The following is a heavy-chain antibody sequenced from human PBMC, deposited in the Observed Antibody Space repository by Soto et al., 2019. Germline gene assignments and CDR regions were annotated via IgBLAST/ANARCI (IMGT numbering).Heavy chain of an antibody. Sequence: SETLSLTCTVSGGSISSCGYYWSWIRQHPGKGLEWIGYIYYSGSTYYNPSLKSRVTISVDTSKNQFSLKLSSVTAADTAVYYCARALRFLEWLPDHDAFDIWGQGTMVTVSS. V-gene: IGHV4-31*03. J-gene: IGHJ3*02. CDR1: GGSISSCGYY. CDR3: ARALRFLEWLPDHDAFDI. D-gene: IGHD3-3*01. CDR2: IYYSGST.